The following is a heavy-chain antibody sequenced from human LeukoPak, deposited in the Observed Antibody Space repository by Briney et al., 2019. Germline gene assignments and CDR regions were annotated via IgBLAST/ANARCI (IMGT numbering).Heavy chain of an antibody. D-gene: IGHD2-15*01. Sequence: GGSLRLSCAASGFNFNNYGTSWVRQAPEKGLEWVSSVSISGDNTYYSDSVKGRFTISRDNSKDTLDLLMSSLRADDTAVYYCARGRGRNPSGYYYYMDVWGKGTTVTISS. CDR2: VSISGDNT. J-gene: IGHJ6*03. CDR3: ARGRGRNPSGYYYYMDV. CDR1: GFNFNNYG. V-gene: IGHV3-23*01.